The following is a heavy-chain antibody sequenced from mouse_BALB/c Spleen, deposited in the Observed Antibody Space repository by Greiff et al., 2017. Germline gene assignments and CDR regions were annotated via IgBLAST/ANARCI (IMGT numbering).Heavy chain of an antibody. CDR2: ISSGGSYT. V-gene: IGHV5-6-4*01. D-gene: IGHD2-14*01. CDR1: GFTFSSYT. CDR3: TRDGDRYDGFAY. J-gene: IGHJ3*01. Sequence: EVKLMESGGGLVKPGGSLKLSCAASGFTFSSYTMSWVRQTPEKRLEWVATISSGGSYTYYPDSVKGRFTISRDNAKNTLYLQMSSLKSEDTAMYYCTRDGDRYDGFAYWGQGTLVTVSA.